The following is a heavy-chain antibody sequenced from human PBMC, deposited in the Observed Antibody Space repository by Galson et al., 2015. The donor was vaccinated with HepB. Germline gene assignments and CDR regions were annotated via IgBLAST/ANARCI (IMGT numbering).Heavy chain of an antibody. J-gene: IGHJ4*02. CDR2: TGGSGGGT. CDR3: AVVVAGTSEMTYYFDY. Sequence: SLRLSCAAAGFTFSTYAMSWVRQAPGKGLEWVSGTGGSGGGTYYADSVKGRFTISRDSSKNTLYMQMNSLRGEDTAVYYCAVVVAGTSEMTYYFDYWGQGTLVTVSS. CDR1: GFTFSTYA. D-gene: IGHD6-13*01. V-gene: IGHV3-23*01.